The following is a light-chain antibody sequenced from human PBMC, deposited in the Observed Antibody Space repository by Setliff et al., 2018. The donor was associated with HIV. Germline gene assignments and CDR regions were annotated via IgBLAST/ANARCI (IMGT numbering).Light chain of an antibody. CDR3: GSYTTRNTLI. V-gene: IGLV2-14*01. CDR1: KRDIGGYNS. CDR2: GVT. Sequence: QSALTQPASVSGSPGQSITISCSGTKRDIGGYNSVSWYQQHPGKVPKLIIYGVTNRPSGVSDRFSGSKSGNTASLTISGLQAEDEATYYCGSYTTRNTLIFGGGTKVTVL. J-gene: IGLJ2*01.